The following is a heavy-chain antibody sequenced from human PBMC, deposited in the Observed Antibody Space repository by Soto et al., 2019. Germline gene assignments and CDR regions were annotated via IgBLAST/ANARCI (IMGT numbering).Heavy chain of an antibody. D-gene: IGHD2-15*01. CDR3: AKGGPDGFCSGGRCYFDY. CDR1: GFTFDDYA. Sequence: EVQLVESGGGLVQPGRSLRLSCAASGFTFDDYAMHWVRRVPGKGLEWVSSISWNSNIIVYAESVKGRFTISRDNAKNSLYLQMNSLRPEDTALYYCAKGGPDGFCSGGRCYFDYWGQGTLVTVSS. CDR2: ISWNSNII. J-gene: IGHJ4*02. V-gene: IGHV3-9*01.